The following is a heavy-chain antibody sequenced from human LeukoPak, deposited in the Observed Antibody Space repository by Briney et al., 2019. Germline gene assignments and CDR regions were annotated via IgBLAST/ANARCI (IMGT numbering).Heavy chain of an antibody. Sequence: SQTLSLTCTVSGGSISSGGYYWSWIRQPPGKGLEWIGYIYHSGSTYYNPSLKSRVTISVDRSKNQFSLKLGSVTAADTAVYYCARGSTEYQLPRAFDIWGQGTMVTVSS. J-gene: IGHJ3*02. CDR2: IYHSGST. V-gene: IGHV4-30-2*01. D-gene: IGHD2-2*01. CDR3: ARGSTEYQLPRAFDI. CDR1: GGSISSGGYY.